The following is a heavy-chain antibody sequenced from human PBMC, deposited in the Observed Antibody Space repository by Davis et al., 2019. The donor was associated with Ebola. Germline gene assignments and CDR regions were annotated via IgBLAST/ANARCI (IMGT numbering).Heavy chain of an antibody. CDR2: INTSVNGGTT. D-gene: IGHD1-20*01. V-gene: IGHV1-46*01. CDR3: ARVDNWNRQSYFYGMDV. Sequence: ASVKVSCKASGYTFTNFYIHWVRQAPGQGLEWMGVINTSVNGGTTTYAQKFEGRVTITRDTSASTVYMELTSLRSEDTAVYYCARVDNWNRQSYFYGMDVWGQGTTVTVSS. J-gene: IGHJ6*02. CDR1: GYTFTNFY.